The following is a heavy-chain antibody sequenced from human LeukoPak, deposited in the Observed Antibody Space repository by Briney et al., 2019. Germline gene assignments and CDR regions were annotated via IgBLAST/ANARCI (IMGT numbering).Heavy chain of an antibody. CDR3: AKDRGELHYYYGMDV. Sequence: GGSLRLSCAAAGFTFSSYAMNWVRQAPGKGLEWVSAISGSGGSTYYADSVKGRFTISRDNSKNTLYLQMNSLRAEDTAVYYCAKDRGELHYYYGMDVWGQGTTVTVSS. D-gene: IGHD1-26*01. CDR2: ISGSGGST. V-gene: IGHV3-23*01. CDR1: GFTFSSYA. J-gene: IGHJ6*02.